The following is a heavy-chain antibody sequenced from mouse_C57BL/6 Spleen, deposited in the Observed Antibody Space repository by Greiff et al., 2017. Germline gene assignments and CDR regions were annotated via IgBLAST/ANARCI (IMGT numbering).Heavy chain of an antibody. D-gene: IGHD1-1*01. CDR1: GFTFSSYT. J-gene: IGHJ2*01. CDR3: ATTVVARGTLFDY. Sequence: EVQLVESGGGLVKPGGSLKLSCAASGFTFSSYTMSWVRQTPEKRLEWVATISGGGGNTYYPDSVKGRFTISRDNAKNTLYRQMSRLRSEDTALYYGATTVVARGTLFDYWGQGTTLTVSS. V-gene: IGHV5-9*01. CDR2: ISGGGGNT.